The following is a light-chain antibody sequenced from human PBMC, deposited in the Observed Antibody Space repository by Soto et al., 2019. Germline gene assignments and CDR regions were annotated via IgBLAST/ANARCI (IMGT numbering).Light chain of an antibody. CDR3: QQYHRYSPLT. J-gene: IGKJ4*01. CDR1: HIISTC. CDR2: KAS. Sequence: DIQMTQSPSTLLASVGDRVTITWPANHIISTCLAWYQQTPGKAPNLLIYKASRLETGVPSRFSGSGSGTEFPLTISLLQPDDFATYYCQQYHRYSPLTFGGGNKGDI. V-gene: IGKV1-5*03.